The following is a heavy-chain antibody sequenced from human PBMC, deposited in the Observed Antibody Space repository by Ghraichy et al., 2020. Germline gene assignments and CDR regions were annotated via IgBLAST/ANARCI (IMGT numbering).Heavy chain of an antibody. Sequence: SETLSLTCRVSGGSISTTRNEWAWIRQPPGKGLEWIGNVYFRGSTYYNPSLQSRVTISVDTSKDQFSLRLDSVTAAATALYYCARVNTLVRGGRGWFDPWGQGTLVIVSS. CDR2: VYFRGST. CDR3: ARVNTLVRGGRGWFDP. V-gene: IGHV4-39*07. D-gene: IGHD3-10*01. CDR1: GGSISTTRNE. J-gene: IGHJ5*02.